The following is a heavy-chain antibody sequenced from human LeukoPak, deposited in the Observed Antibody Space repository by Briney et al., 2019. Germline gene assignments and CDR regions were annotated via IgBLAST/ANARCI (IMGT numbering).Heavy chain of an antibody. CDR3: AKDHYYDSSGYYYGEYFQD. V-gene: IGHV3-23*01. D-gene: IGHD3-22*01. CDR1: GFTFSSYA. J-gene: IGHJ1*01. CDR2: ISGSGGST. Sequence: GGSLRLSCAASGFTFSSYAMSWVRQAPGKGLEWVSAISGSGGSTYYADSVEGRFTISRDNSKNTMYLQMNSLRTEDTAVYSCAKDHYYDSSGYYYGEYFQDWGQGTLVTASS.